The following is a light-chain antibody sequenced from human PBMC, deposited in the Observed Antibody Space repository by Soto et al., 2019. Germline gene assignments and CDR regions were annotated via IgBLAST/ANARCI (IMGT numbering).Light chain of an antibody. CDR3: QQSYDTVWT. J-gene: IGKJ1*01. V-gene: IGKV1-39*01. CDR1: QSIVSY. CDR2: AAS. Sequence: DIRMTQSPSSLSASAGDRVTITCRASQSIVSYLNWYQQKPGKAPNLLIYAASSLQSGVSSRFSGSGSWTNFTLTISSLQPEDFATYYCQQSYDTVWTFGQGTKVEIK.